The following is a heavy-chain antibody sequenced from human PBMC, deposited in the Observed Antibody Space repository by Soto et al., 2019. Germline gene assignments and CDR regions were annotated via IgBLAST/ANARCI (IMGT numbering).Heavy chain of an antibody. D-gene: IGHD3-22*01. CDR1: GGSISSGGYY. Sequence: QVQLQESGPGLVKPSQTLSLTCTVSGGSISSGGYYWSWIRQHPGKGLEWIGYIYYSGSTYYNPSLSRRVTISVDTSKNQFSMKLSSVTAADTAVYYCARDYYDSSGYNRYNWFDPWGQGTLVTVSS. CDR3: ARDYYDSSGYNRYNWFDP. J-gene: IGHJ5*02. CDR2: IYYSGST. V-gene: IGHV4-31*03.